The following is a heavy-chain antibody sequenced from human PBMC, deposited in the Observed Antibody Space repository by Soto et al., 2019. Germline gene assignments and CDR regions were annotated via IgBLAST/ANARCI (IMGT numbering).Heavy chain of an antibody. J-gene: IGHJ6*02. V-gene: IGHV3-33*01. CDR3: ARDRGRWYYYGMDV. D-gene: IGHD3-10*01. CDR2: IWYDGSNK. Sequence: LRLSCAASGFTFSSYGMHWVRQAPGKGLEWVAVIWYDGSNKYYADSVKGRFTISRDNSKNTLYLQMNSLRAEDTAVYCCARDRGRWYYYGMDVWGQGTTVTVSS. CDR1: GFTFSSYG.